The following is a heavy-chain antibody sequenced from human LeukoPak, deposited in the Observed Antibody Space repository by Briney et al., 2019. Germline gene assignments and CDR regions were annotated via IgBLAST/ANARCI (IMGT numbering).Heavy chain of an antibody. J-gene: IGHJ4*02. Sequence: ASVTVSFTASVYTFSGYYMHWVRQAPGQGLEWMGWINPNSGATNYAQRFQGRVTVTRDKSNSTTYMELGGLRSDDTAVYYCARGVYSYSTPFDYWGQGALVTVSS. CDR2: INPNSGAT. V-gene: IGHV1-2*02. CDR1: VYTFSGYY. CDR3: ARGVYSYSTPFDY. D-gene: IGHD2/OR15-2a*01.